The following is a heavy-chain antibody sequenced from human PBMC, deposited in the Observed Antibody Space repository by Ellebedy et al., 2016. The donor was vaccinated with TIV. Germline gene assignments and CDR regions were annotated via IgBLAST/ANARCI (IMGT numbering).Heavy chain of an antibody. J-gene: IGHJ4*02. Sequence: MPGGSLRLSRAVTGESVGGLASKWHWIRQPPGKGLEWVGYIYSSGRTDYKHSLKSRMAISVDTSRNQISLKLSSVTAADTAVYYCSAAYGRVTPAYWGQGTLVTVSS. D-gene: IGHD3-10*01. V-gene: IGHV4-61*08. CDR3: SAAYGRVTPAY. CDR2: IYSSGRT. CDR1: GESVGGLASK.